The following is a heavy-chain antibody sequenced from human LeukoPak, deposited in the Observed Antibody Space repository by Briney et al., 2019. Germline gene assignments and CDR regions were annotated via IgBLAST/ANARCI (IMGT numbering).Heavy chain of an antibody. CDR3: ARVYGSGYDFRGAFDI. Sequence: SETLSLTCTVSGGSISSYYWSWIRQPPGKGLEWIGYIYYTGSTNYNPSLKSRVTISVDTSKNQFSLKLSSVTAADTAVYYCARVYGSGYDFRGAFDIWGQGTMVTVSS. D-gene: IGHD5-12*01. J-gene: IGHJ3*02. CDR1: GGSISSYY. CDR2: IYYTGST. V-gene: IGHV4-59*01.